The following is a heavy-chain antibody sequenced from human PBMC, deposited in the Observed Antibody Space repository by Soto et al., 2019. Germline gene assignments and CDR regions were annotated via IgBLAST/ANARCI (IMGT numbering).Heavy chain of an antibody. D-gene: IGHD3-3*01. J-gene: IGHJ6*02. CDR1: GGSIRSSSSY. V-gene: IGHV4-39*01. CDR2: IYYSART. Sequence: QLQLQESGPGLVKPSETLSLTCTVSGGSIRSSSSYWDWIRQPPGKGLEWIGSIYYSARTYYNPSLKSRVIISMDKSKNQFSLNVSSVTAADTAVYYCARRRGVVQDGMDVWGQGTTVIVSS. CDR3: ARRRGVVQDGMDV.